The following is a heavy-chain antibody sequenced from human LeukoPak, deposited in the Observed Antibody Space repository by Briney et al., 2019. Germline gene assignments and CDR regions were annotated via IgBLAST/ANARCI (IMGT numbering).Heavy chain of an antibody. CDR1: GDSISSFY. CDR2: MYYSGST. CDR3: ARGSPDTPFDY. Sequence: SETLSLTCTVSGDSISSFYWSWIRQPPGKGLEWIACMYYSGSTNYNPSLKSRVTISVDTSKSQFSLKLSSVTAADTAVYYCARGSPDTPFDYWGQGTLVTVSS. D-gene: IGHD2-15*01. J-gene: IGHJ4*02. V-gene: IGHV4-59*01.